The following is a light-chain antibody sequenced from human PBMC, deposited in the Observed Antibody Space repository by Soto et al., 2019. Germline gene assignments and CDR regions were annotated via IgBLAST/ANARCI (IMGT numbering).Light chain of an antibody. V-gene: IGLV1-40*01. CDR3: QSYDSSLSGVV. CDR2: GNS. Sequence: QSVLTQPPSVSGATGQRVTISCTGSSSNIGAGYDVHWYQQLPGTAPKLLIYGNSNRPSGVPDRFSGSKSGTSASLAITGLQAEDEGDYYCQSYDSSLSGVVFGGGTKLTVL. J-gene: IGLJ2*01. CDR1: SSNIGAGYD.